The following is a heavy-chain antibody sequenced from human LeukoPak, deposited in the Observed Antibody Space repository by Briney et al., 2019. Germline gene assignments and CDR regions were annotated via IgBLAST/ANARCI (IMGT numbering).Heavy chain of an antibody. CDR2: IKSKTDGGTI. D-gene: IGHD3-22*01. J-gene: IGHJ1*01. CDR3: TTDLSELDDSGYYAKYFHH. V-gene: IGHV3-15*01. CDR1: GFTFSKVW. Sequence: GGSPRLSCAASGFTFSKVWMSWVRQAPGKGLEWVGRIKSKTDGGTIDYAAPVKGRFTISRDDSKDTLFLQMNSLKTEDTAVYYCTTDLSELDDSGYYAKYFHHWGQGTLVSVSS.